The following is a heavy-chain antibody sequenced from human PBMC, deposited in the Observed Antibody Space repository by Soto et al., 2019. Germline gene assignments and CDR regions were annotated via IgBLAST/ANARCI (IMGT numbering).Heavy chain of an antibody. CDR2: ISSSGSTI. V-gene: IGHV3-48*03. D-gene: IGHD6-6*01. CDR3: AREEGSSSYFDY. J-gene: IGHJ4*02. CDR1: GFTFSSYE. Sequence: QPGGSLRLSCTASGFTFSSYEMNWVRQAPGKGLEWVSYISSSGSTIYYADSVKGRFTISRDNAKNSLYLQMNGLRAEDTAVYYCAREEGSSSYFDYWGQGTLVTVSS.